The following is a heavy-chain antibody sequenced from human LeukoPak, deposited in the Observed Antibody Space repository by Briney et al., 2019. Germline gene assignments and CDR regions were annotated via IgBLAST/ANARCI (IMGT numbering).Heavy chain of an antibody. CDR1: GGSISSGGYS. D-gene: IGHD3-9*01. CDR3: ARARSPYDILTGYYMDDAFDI. CDR2: IYHSGST. J-gene: IGHJ3*02. Sequence: SETLSLTCAVSGGSISSGGYSWSWIRQPPGKGLEWIGYIYHSGSTYYNPSLKSRVTISVDRSKNQFSLKLSSVTAADTAVYYCARARSPYDILTGYYMDDAFDIWGQGTMVTVSS. V-gene: IGHV4-30-2*01.